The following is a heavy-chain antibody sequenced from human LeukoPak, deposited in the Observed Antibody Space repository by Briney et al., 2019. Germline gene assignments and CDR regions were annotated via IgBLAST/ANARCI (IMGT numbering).Heavy chain of an antibody. V-gene: IGHV1-18*01. CDR2: INANNGDT. J-gene: IGHJ4*02. D-gene: IGHD5-12*01. Sequence: ASVKVSCKASGYTFTRYGINWVRQAPGQGLEWMGWINANNGDTNYAQKPQGGVTMTTDTSTSTAYMELRSLRSDDTAVYYCARARGYSGCEGFDYWGQGTLVTVSS. CDR3: ARARGYSGCEGFDY. CDR1: GYTFTRYG.